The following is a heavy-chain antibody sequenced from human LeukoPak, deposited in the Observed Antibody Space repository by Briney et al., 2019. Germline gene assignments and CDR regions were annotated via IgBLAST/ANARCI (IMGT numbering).Heavy chain of an antibody. CDR3: AVQMGRYFDWIPFDY. J-gene: IGHJ4*02. V-gene: IGHV1-18*01. D-gene: IGHD3-9*01. Sequence: PWASVTVSCKASGYTFTSYGISWVRQAPGQGLEWMGWISAYNGNTNYAQKFQGRVTMTTDTSTSTAYMELRSLRSDDTAVYYCAVQMGRYFDWIPFDYWGQGTLVTVSS. CDR2: ISAYNGNT. CDR1: GYTFTSYG.